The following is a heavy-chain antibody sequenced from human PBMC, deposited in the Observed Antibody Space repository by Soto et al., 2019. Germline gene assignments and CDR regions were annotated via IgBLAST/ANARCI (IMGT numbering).Heavy chain of an antibody. V-gene: IGHV3-15*01. CDR2: IKSKTDGGTT. CDR1: GFTFSNAW. CDR3: TTENVLRYFHDY. J-gene: IGHJ4*02. Sequence: GGSLRLSCAASGFTFSNAWMSWVRQAPGKGLEWVGRIKSKTDGGTTDYAAPVKGRFTISRDDSKNTLYLQVNSLKTEDTAVYYCTTENVLRYFHDYWGQGTLVTVSS. D-gene: IGHD3-9*01.